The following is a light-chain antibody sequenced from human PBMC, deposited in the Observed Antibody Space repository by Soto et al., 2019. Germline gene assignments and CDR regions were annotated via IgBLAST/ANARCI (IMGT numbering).Light chain of an antibody. CDR3: QQSYSTPP. V-gene: IGKV1-39*01. J-gene: IGKJ2*01. Sequence: DIQMTQSPSSLSASVGDRVTITCRASQSISSYLNWYQQKPGKAPKLLIYAASSLQSGVPSRFSGSGSGTDFTLTIRSLQPEDFATYYCQQSYSTPPFGQGTKLEIK. CDR1: QSISSY. CDR2: AAS.